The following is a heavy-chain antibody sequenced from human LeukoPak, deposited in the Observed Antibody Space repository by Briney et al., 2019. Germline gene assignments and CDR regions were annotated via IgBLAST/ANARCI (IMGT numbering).Heavy chain of an antibody. CDR1: GFTFSSYW. Sequence: GGSLRLSCAASGFTFSSYWMHWVRQAPGKGLVWVSRINSDGSSTSYADSVKGRFTISRDNAKNTLYLQMNSLRAEDTAVYYCARGGLVPAATHLGPWGQGTLVTVSS. CDR2: INSDGSST. CDR3: ARGGLVPAATHLGP. V-gene: IGHV3-74*01. J-gene: IGHJ4*02. D-gene: IGHD2-2*01.